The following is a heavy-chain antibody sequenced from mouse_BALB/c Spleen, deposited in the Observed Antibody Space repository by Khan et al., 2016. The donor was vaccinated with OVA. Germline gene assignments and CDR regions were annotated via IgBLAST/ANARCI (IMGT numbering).Heavy chain of an antibody. D-gene: IGHD1-1*01. Sequence: EVVLVVSGGGLVQPGGSLKLSCAASGFTFSSYGMSLIRQTPDRRLELVATINSAGDFVYAPDTVEGRFTISSDNAKNTLYLQMSSLKSMDTAMYYCARVLYYCGSYYDFWGQGTTRTVSP. CDR1: GFTFSSYG. CDR2: INSAGDFV. J-gene: IGHJ2*01. CDR3: ARVLYYCGSYYDF. V-gene: IGHV5-6-3*01.